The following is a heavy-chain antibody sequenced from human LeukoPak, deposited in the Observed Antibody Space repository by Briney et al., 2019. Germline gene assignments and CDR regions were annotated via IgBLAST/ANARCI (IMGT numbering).Heavy chain of an antibody. Sequence: SEILSLTCTASGGSISNYYWSWIRQPPGKGLEWIGYIYYSGSTNYNPSLKSRVTISVDTSKNQFSLKLSSVTAADTAVYFCARGWTRGFDSWGQGTLVTVSS. D-gene: IGHD3/OR15-3a*01. CDR2: IYYSGST. J-gene: IGHJ5*01. CDR3: ARGWTRGFDS. CDR1: GGSISNYY. V-gene: IGHV4-59*01.